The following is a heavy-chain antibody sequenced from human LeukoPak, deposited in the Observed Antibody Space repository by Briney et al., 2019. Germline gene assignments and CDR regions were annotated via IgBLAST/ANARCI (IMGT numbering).Heavy chain of an antibody. V-gene: IGHV3-7*01. Sequence: PGGSLRLSCAASGFTFTDYWMSWVRQVPGKGLEWLANIKPDGSEKYYVGSVRGRFTISRDNAKSSLDLQMDGLRAEDTAMYYCTRSLRSGNCYSGGWSGDYWGQGTLVTVS. CDR2: IKPDGSEK. CDR1: GFTFTDYW. J-gene: IGHJ4*02. D-gene: IGHD6-19*01. CDR3: TRSLRSGNCYSGGWSGDY.